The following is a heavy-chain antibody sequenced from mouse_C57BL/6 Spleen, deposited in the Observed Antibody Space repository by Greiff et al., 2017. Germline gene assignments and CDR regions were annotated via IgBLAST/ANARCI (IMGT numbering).Heavy chain of an antibody. CDR2: ISYDGSN. J-gene: IGHJ2*01. D-gene: IGHD2-5*01. CDR1: GYSITSGYY. V-gene: IGHV3-6*01. Sequence: EVKLVESGPGLVKPSQSLSLTCSVTGYSITSGYYWNWIRQFPGNKLEWMGYISYDGSNNYNPSLKNRIAITRDTSKNQFFLKLNSVTTEDTATYYCASSYSNYDFDYWGQGTTLTVSS. CDR3: ASSYSNYDFDY.